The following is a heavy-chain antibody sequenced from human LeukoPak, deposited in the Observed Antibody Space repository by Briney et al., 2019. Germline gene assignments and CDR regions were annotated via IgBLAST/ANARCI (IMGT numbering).Heavy chain of an antibody. J-gene: IGHJ6*02. D-gene: IGHD3-16*02. CDR3: ARHIVIGGGGYYYGMDV. CDR2: IYYSGST. CDR1: GGSISSYY. Sequence: PSETLSLTCTVSGGSISSYYWSWIRQPPGKGLEWIGYIYYSGSTNYNPSLKSRVTISVDTSKNQFSLKLSSVTAADTAVYYCARHIVIGGGGYYYGMDVWGQGTTVTVSS. V-gene: IGHV4-59*08.